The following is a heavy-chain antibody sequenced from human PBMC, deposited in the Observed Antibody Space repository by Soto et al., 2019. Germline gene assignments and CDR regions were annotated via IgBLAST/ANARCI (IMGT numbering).Heavy chain of an antibody. Sequence: ASVKVSCKASGYTFTSYDINWVRQATGQGLEWMGWMNPNSGNTGYAQKFQGRVTMTRNTSISTAYMEPSSLRSEDTAVYYCALTYYDFWSGYSPFDYWGQGTLVTVSS. J-gene: IGHJ4*02. CDR3: ALTYYDFWSGYSPFDY. CDR1: GYTFTSYD. CDR2: MNPNSGNT. D-gene: IGHD3-3*01. V-gene: IGHV1-8*01.